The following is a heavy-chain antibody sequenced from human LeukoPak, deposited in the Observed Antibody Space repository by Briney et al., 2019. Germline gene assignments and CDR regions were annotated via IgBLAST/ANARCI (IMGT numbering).Heavy chain of an antibody. Sequence: KASETLSLTCTVSGGSISSYYWSWIRQSPGKGLEWIGYVYNSGGTHYNSPLKSRLSISADMSQNKFSLNLSSVTAADTAVYYCARYEYARSDNTGLRYFHHWGQGTLVTVSS. J-gene: IGHJ1*01. CDR1: GGSISSYY. CDR2: VYNSGGT. D-gene: IGHD3-16*01. CDR3: ARYEYARSDNTGLRYFHH. V-gene: IGHV4-4*09.